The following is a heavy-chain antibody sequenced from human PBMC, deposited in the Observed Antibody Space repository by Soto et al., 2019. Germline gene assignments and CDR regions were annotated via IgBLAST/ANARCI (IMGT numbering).Heavy chain of an antibody. D-gene: IGHD2-2*01. V-gene: IGHV4-59*01. CDR3: ASLVVPASELYYYYYMDV. Sequence: PSETLSLTCTVSGGSISSYYWSWIRQPPGKGLEWIGYIYYSGSTNYNPSLKSRVTISVDTSKNQFSLKLSSVTAADTAVYYCASLVVPASELYYYYYMDVWGKGTTVTVSS. J-gene: IGHJ6*03. CDR2: IYYSGST. CDR1: GGSISSYY.